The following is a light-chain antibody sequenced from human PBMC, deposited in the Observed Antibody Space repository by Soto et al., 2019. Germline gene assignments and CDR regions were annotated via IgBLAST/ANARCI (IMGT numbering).Light chain of an antibody. CDR1: SGHTYA. CDR3: QTWGTGIRV. J-gene: IGLJ3*02. V-gene: IGLV4-69*01. CDR2: LDSDGRH. Sequence: QSVLTQSPSASASLGGSVKLTCTLSSGHTYAIAWHQHQPENGPRFLMKLDSDGRHPKGVGVPERFSGSSSAAERYLTISNAQSEDEADYYCQTWGTGIRVFGGGTKLTVL.